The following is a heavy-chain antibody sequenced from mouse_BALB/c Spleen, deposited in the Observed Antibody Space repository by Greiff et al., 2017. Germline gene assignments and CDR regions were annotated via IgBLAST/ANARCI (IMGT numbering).Heavy chain of an antibody. V-gene: IGHV2-2*02. CDR2: IWSGGST. D-gene: IGHD1-1*01. CDR1: GFSLTSYG. J-gene: IGHJ1*01. CDR3: ARHYYYGSSSDWYFDV. Sequence: QVQLQQSGPGLVQPSQSLSITCTVSGFSLTSYGVHWVRQSPGKGLEWLGVIWSGGSTDYNAAFISRLSISKDNSKSQVFFKMNSLQANDTAIYYCARHYYYGSSSDWYFDVWGAGTTVTVSS.